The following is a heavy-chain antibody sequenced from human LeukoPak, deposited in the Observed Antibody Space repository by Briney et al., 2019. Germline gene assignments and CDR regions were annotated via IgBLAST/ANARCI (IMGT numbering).Heavy chain of an antibody. V-gene: IGHV4-59*12. Sequence: SETLSLTCTVSGGSISGYYWSWIRQPPGKGLEWIGYIYYSGSTNYNPSLKSRVTISLDTSENQFSLKLSSVTAADTAVYFCARDRTGYFFDDWGQGTLVTVSS. CDR1: GGSISGYY. D-gene: IGHD3-10*01. CDR3: ARDRTGYFFDD. J-gene: IGHJ4*02. CDR2: IYYSGST.